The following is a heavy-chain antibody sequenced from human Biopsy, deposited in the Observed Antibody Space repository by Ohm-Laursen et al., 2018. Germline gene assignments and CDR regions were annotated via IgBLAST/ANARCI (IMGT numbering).Heavy chain of an antibody. CDR2: ISSTSNHI. J-gene: IGHJ4*02. Sequence: SLRLSCAASGFLLSDYSMTWVRQAPGKGLEWVASISSTSNHIHYVDSVWGRFTISRDNAENSLYLEMNSLRVEDTAVYYCAKDDYDRVSSGYYFDYWGQGTLVSVSS. V-gene: IGHV3-21*01. CDR3: AKDDYDRVSSGYYFDY. CDR1: GFLLSDYS. D-gene: IGHD3-10*02.